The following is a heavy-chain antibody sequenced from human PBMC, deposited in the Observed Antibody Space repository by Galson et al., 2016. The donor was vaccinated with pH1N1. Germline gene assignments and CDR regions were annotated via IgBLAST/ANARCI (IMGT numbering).Heavy chain of an antibody. V-gene: IGHV3-7*01. J-gene: IGHJ4*02. D-gene: IGHD1-26*01. CDR3: ATEDYYTSLY. CDR2: INQDGSRK. CDR1: GFIFSDYW. Sequence: SLRLSCAASGFIFSDYWMSWVRQAPGKGLEWVAKINQDGSRKYYVVSMKGRCTISRDNAENSLSLQMNSLRVEDTALYYCATEDYYTSLYWGQGILVTVSS.